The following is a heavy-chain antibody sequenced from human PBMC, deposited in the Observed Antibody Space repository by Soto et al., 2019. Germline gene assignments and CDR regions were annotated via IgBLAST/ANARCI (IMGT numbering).Heavy chain of an antibody. V-gene: IGHV1-2*04. Sequence: ASVKVSCKASGYTFAGYYMHWVRQAPGQGLEWMGWINPNSGDTNYAQKFQGWVTMTRDTSINTVFLELSRLTSDDTAVYYCARDSRGGIAAAGSRWFDPWG. D-gene: IGHD6-13*01. CDR1: GYTFAGYY. J-gene: IGHJ5*02. CDR3: ARDSRGGIAAAGSRWFDP. CDR2: INPNSGDT.